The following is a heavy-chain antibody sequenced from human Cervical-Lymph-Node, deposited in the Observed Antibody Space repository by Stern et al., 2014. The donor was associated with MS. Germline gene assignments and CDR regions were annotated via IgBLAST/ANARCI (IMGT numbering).Heavy chain of an antibody. V-gene: IGHV3-33*01. CDR2: IWYDGSNK. CDR3: ARDRHDLGYCSGGSCYLPDY. Sequence: VQLLESGGGVVQPGRSLRLSCAASGFTFSSYGMHWVRQAPGKGLEWVAVIWYDGSNKYYADSVKGRFTISRDNSKNTLYLQMNSLRAEDTAVYYCARDRHDLGYCSGGSCYLPDYWGQGTLVTVSS. D-gene: IGHD2-15*01. CDR1: GFTFSSYG. J-gene: IGHJ4*02.